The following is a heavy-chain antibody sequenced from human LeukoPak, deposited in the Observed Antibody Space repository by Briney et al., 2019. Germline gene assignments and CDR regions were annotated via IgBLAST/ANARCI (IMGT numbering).Heavy chain of an antibody. J-gene: IGHJ4*02. Sequence: SETLSLTCTVSGGSINSYYWSWIRQPPGKGLEWIAYIYYSGSTSYNPSLKSRVTISVDTFKNQLSLKLNSVTAADTAMYYCARLFHPALSGNYPFDYWGQGTLVTVSS. CDR1: GGSINSYY. D-gene: IGHD1-26*01. CDR2: IYYSGST. CDR3: ARLFHPALSGNYPFDY. V-gene: IGHV4-59*01.